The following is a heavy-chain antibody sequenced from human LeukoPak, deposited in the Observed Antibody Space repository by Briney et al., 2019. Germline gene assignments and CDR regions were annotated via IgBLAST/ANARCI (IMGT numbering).Heavy chain of an antibody. J-gene: IGHJ5*02. CDR3: ARRLVVPDARGYNWFDP. CDR2: INHSGST. D-gene: IGHD2-2*01. V-gene: IGHV4-34*01. Sequence: SETLSLTCAVYGGSFSGYYWSCIRQPPGKGREWIGEINHSGSTNYNPSLKSRVTISVDTSKNQFSLKLSSVNAADTAVYYCARRLVVPDARGYNWFDPWGQGTLVTVSS. CDR1: GGSFSGYY.